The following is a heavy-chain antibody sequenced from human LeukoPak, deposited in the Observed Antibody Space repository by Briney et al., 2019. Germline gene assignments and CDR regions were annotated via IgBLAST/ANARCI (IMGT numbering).Heavy chain of an antibody. CDR3: ARNPDMSSYGLVSWFDP. CDR1: GYTFTVYS. Sequence: DSVYVSCKAPGYTFTVYSMHSVRHALYPGVERMEGIYYTSGGTNYAQKLQRRAANTRYTSISRADRELSRLRSDDTAVYYCARNPDMSSYGLVSWFDPWGQGTLVIVSS. J-gene: IGHJ5*02. D-gene: IGHD5-18*01. CDR2: IYYTSGGT. V-gene: IGHV1-2*01.